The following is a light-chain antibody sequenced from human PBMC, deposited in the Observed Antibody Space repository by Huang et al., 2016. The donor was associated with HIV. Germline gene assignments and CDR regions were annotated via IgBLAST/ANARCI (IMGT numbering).Light chain of an antibody. J-gene: IGKJ4*01. CDR3: QQSRS. CDR2: DAS. CDR1: QDIDKY. Sequence: DIQTTQPPSSLSASVGDRVTIRCQASQDIDKYLNWYQQKPGKAPELLIFDASNLERGVPTRFSGSGSGTDFTCTISSLQPEDFATYYCQQSRSFGGGTKVEVK. V-gene: IGKV1-33*01.